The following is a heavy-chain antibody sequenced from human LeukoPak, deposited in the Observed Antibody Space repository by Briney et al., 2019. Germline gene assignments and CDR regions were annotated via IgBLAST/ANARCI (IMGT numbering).Heavy chain of an antibody. V-gene: IGHV3-74*01. CDR1: RCSSTRSS. CDR2: INSDGTST. Sequence: VGCLRVSCAAPRCSSTRSSMFWGCPAPGGGLGGVSRINSDGTSTNYADSVKGRFTISRDNTKSTVYLQMNSLRPEGTAVYYCGTLGVMWEIDYWGQGALVTVSS. CDR3: GTLGVMWEIDY. D-gene: IGHD1-26*01. J-gene: IGHJ4*02.